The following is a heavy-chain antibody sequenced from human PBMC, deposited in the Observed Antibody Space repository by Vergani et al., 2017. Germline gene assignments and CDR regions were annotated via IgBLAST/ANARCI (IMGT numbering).Heavy chain of an antibody. J-gene: IGHJ4*02. D-gene: IGHD5-24*01. V-gene: IGHV1-69*01. CDR2: IIPIFGTA. Sequence: QVQLVQSGAEVKKPGSSVKVSYKASGGTFSSYAISWVRQAPGQGLEWMGGIIPIFGTANYAQKFQGRVTITADESTSTAYMELSSLRSEDTAVYYCAGVGERWLQLLYFDYWGQGTLVTVSS. CDR3: AGVGERWLQLLYFDY. CDR1: GGTFSSYA.